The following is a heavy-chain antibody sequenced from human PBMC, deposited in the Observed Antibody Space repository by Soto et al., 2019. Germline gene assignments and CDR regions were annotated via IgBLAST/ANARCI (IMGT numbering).Heavy chain of an antibody. D-gene: IGHD3-22*01. V-gene: IGHV1-3*01. CDR2: INPGNGKT. J-gene: IGHJ4*02. Sequence: QVQLVQSGAEVKKPGASVRVSCKASGYTFTSYGMNWVRPAPGRRLEWMGWINPGNGKTKYSQKVQGRLIITRDTSASTAYMQLSSLTSEDTAIYYCARGGYFDSSGYLGYWGQGTLVTVSS. CDR1: GYTFTSYG. CDR3: ARGGYFDSSGYLGY.